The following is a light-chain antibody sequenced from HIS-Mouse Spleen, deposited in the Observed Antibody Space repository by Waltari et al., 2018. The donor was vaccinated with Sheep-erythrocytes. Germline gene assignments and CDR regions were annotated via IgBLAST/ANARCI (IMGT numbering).Light chain of an antibody. Sequence: QSALTQPRSVSGSPGQSVTISCTGTSSDVRVSNYVSWYQQHPGKAPKLMIYDVSKRPSGVPDRFSGSKSGNTASLTISGLQAEDEADYYCCSYAGSYNHVFATGTKVTVL. J-gene: IGLJ1*01. CDR2: DVS. CDR3: CSYAGSYNHV. CDR1: SSDVRVSNY. V-gene: IGLV2-11*01.